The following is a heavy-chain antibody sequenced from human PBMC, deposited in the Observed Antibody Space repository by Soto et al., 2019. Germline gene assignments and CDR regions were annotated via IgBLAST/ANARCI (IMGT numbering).Heavy chain of an antibody. CDR2: IYYSGST. J-gene: IGHJ4*02. Sequence: QVQLQESGPGLVKPSETLSLTCTVSGGSISSYYWSWIRQPPGKGLEWIGYIYYSGSTNYNSSLKCRVSISVDTSKNQFSLKLSFVTAADTAVYYCARGDPFDYWGQGTLVTVSS. V-gene: IGHV4-59*01. CDR3: ARGDPFDY. CDR1: GGSISSYY. D-gene: IGHD2-21*02.